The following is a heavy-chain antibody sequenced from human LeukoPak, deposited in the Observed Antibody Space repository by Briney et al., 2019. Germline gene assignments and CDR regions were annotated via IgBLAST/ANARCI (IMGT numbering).Heavy chain of an antibody. CDR1: GYTFTGKF. J-gene: IGHJ4*02. CDR3: ARDREGLAYFDF. D-gene: IGHD3/OR15-3a*01. V-gene: IGHV1-2*02. CDR2: IDPNSGGT. Sequence: ASVRVSCKASGYTFTGKFTHWVRQAPGRGLEWMGWIDPNSGGTDYAQKFQGRVTMTRDTSIATAYMDLSRLISDDTAVYYCARDREGLAYFDFWGQGTLVTVSS.